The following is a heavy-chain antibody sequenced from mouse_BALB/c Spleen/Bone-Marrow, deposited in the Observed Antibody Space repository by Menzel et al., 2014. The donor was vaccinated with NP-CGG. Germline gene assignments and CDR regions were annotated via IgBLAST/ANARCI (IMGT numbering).Heavy chain of an antibody. CDR1: GFNIKDTY. Sequence: VQLQQPGAELVKPGASVKLSCTASGFNIKDTYMHWVKQRPEQGLEWIGRIDPANGNTKYDPKFQGKATITADTSSNTAYLQLSSLTSEDTAVYYCATMITDWYFDVWGAGTMVTVSS. J-gene: IGHJ1*01. CDR2: IDPANGNT. V-gene: IGHV14-3*02. D-gene: IGHD2-4*01. CDR3: ATMITDWYFDV.